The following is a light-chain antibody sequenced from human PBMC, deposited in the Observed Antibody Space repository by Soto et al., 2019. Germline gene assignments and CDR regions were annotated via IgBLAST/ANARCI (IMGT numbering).Light chain of an antibody. V-gene: IGKV1-5*01. J-gene: IGKJ1*01. CDR2: AAS. Sequence: DIQTTQSPSTLSASVGDRVTLTCRASQSISSWLAWYQQKPGKAPKLLIYAASTLQSGVPSRFSGSGSGTDFTLTISCLQSEDFATYYCQQYYSYPQTFGQGTKVDIK. CDR1: QSISSW. CDR3: QQYYSYPQT.